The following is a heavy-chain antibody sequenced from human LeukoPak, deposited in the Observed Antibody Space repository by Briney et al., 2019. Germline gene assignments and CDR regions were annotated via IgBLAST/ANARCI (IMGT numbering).Heavy chain of an antibody. Sequence: ASVKVSCKASGYTFTSYDINWVRQATGQGLEWMGWMNPYNGNTGYAQKFEGRVIMTRDTSKSTAYLELSSLTSEDTAVYYCARAAVNLHPNHYYYMDVWGKGTTVTVSS. J-gene: IGHJ6*03. CDR3: ARAAVNLHPNHYYYMDV. CDR2: MNPYNGNT. V-gene: IGHV1-8*01. CDR1: GYTFTSYD.